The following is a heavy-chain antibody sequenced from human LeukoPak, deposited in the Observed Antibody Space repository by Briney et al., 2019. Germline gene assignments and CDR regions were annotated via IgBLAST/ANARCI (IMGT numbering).Heavy chain of an antibody. CDR3: ARDVRYCSGGSCYEFDY. Sequence: PGGSLRLSCAASGFTFSSYSMNWVRQAPGKGLEWVSSISSSSSYIYYADSVKGRFTISRDNAKNSLYLQMNSLRAEDTAVYYCARDVRYCSGGSCYEFDYWGRGTLVTVSS. J-gene: IGHJ4*02. D-gene: IGHD2-15*01. CDR2: ISSSSSYI. CDR1: GFTFSSYS. V-gene: IGHV3-21*01.